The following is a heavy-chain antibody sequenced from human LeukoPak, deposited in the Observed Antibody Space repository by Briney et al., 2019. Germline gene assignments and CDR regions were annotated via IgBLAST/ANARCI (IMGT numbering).Heavy chain of an antibody. CDR3: ARGRSMDYYGSGSYFY. CDR1: GYIFTDYY. J-gene: IGHJ4*02. V-gene: IGHV1/OR15-1*04. CDR2: INPNSGGT. Sequence: ASVKVSCKASGYIFTDYYMHWVRQAPGQELGWMGRINPNSGGTNYAQKFQGRVTMTRDTSISTAYMELSSLRSEDTAVYYCARGRSMDYYGSGSYFYWGQGTLVTVSS. D-gene: IGHD3-10*01.